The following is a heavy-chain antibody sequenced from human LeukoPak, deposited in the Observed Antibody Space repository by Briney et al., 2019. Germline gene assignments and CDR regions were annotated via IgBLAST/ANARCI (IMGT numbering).Heavy chain of an antibody. CDR2: IIPILGIA. Sequence: SVKVSCKASGGTFSSYAISWVRQAPGQGLEWMGRIIPILGIANYAQKFQGRVTITADKSTSTAYMELSSLRSEDTAVYYCARRGERGYSGYDYTVDYWGQGTLVTVSS. CDR3: ARRGERGYSGYDYTVDY. J-gene: IGHJ4*02. CDR1: GGTFSSYA. V-gene: IGHV1-69*04. D-gene: IGHD5-12*01.